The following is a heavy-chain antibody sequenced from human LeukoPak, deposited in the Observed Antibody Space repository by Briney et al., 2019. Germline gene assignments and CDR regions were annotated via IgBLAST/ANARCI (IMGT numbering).Heavy chain of an antibody. D-gene: IGHD3-3*01. CDR3: ARRGYDFWSGYRD. CDR2: IYSGGST. V-gene: IGHV3-66*04. J-gene: IGHJ4*02. CDR1: GFTVSSNY. Sequence: GGSLRLSCAASGFTVSSNYMSWVRQAPGKGLEWVSVIYSGGSTYYADSVKGGFTISRDNSKNTLYLQMNSLRAEDTAVYYCARRGYDFWSGYRDWGQGTLVTVSS.